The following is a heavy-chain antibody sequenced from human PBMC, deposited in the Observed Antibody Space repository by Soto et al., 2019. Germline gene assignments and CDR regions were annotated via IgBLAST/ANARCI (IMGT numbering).Heavy chain of an antibody. CDR2: VSNDGSYK. D-gene: IGHD3-9*01. Sequence: QVQLVESGGGVVQTGTSLRLSCVGSGLTFSTYGMHWVRLAPGKGLEWVAVVSNDGSYKYHADSVKGRFTISRDNSQNTLYLQMNSPRPEDTAVYYCANDRDNRGFDFWGQGTLVTVSS. V-gene: IGHV3-30*18. CDR3: ANDRDNRGFDF. CDR1: GLTFSTYG. J-gene: IGHJ4*02.